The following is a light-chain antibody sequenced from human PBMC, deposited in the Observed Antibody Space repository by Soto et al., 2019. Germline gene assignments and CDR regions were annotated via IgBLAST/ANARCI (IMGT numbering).Light chain of an antibody. J-gene: IGKJ3*01. CDR1: QGISSD. CDR3: QQLNAYPRN. Sequence: DIQLTQSPSFLSASIGDRVTITCRASQGISSDLAWFQQKPGKAPMLLIYAASTLQSGVPSRFSGSGSGTEFTLTISSLQPEDFAAYYCQQLNAYPRNFGPGTKVDIK. V-gene: IGKV1-9*01. CDR2: AAS.